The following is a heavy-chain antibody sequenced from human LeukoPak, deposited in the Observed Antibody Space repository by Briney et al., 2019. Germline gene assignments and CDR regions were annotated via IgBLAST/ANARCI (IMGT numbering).Heavy chain of an antibody. J-gene: IGHJ4*02. CDR2: ISADGIDK. CDR3: AKDKGREGDY. Sequence: GGSLRLSCAASGFPFSDYGMHWVRQAPGKGLEWVAVISADGIDKYYADSVKGRFTISRDNSKNTLYLQMSSLRPEDTAVYYCAKDKGREGDYWGQGNLVTVSS. CDR1: GFPFSDYG. V-gene: IGHV3-30*18.